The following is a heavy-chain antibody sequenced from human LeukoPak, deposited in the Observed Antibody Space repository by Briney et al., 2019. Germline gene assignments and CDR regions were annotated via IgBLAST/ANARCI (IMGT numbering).Heavy chain of an antibody. V-gene: IGHV3-48*03. Sequence: PGGSLRLSCAGSGFTFSSYEMNWVRQAPGKGLEWVSYISSGGSTIFYADSVKGRFTVSRDNAKNSLYLQMNSLRAEDTAVYYCAREGYYYDSSGYYYPTKGDYWGQGTLVTVSS. CDR2: ISSGGSTI. CDR1: GFTFSSYE. D-gene: IGHD3-22*01. CDR3: AREGYYYDSSGYYYPTKGDY. J-gene: IGHJ4*02.